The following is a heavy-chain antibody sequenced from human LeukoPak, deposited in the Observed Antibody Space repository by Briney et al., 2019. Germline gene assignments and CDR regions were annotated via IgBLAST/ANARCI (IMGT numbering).Heavy chain of an antibody. D-gene: IGHD3-10*01. J-gene: IGHJ3*02. V-gene: IGHV1-2*02. CDR2: INPNSGGA. Sequence: ASVKVSCKASGYTFTNYAISWVRQAPGQGLEWMGWINPNSGGANYAQKFQGRVTMTRDTSISTAYMELSRLRSDDTAVYYCARNLWFGESSDAFDMWGQGTMVTVSS. CDR3: ARNLWFGESSDAFDM. CDR1: GYTFTNYA.